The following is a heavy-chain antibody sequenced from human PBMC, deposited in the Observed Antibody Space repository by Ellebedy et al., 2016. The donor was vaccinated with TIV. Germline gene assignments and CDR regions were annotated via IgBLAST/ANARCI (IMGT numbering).Heavy chain of an antibody. D-gene: IGHD6-19*01. J-gene: IGHJ5*02. CDR3: AKDGLAVAGTAGWFDP. CDR2: ISSSGSTI. Sequence: GGSLRLSCAASGFTFSSYEMNWVRQAPGKGLEWVSYISSSGSTIYYADSVKGRFTISRDNAKNSLYLQMNSLRAEDTAVYYCAKDGLAVAGTAGWFDPWGQGTLVTVSS. V-gene: IGHV3-48*03. CDR1: GFTFSSYE.